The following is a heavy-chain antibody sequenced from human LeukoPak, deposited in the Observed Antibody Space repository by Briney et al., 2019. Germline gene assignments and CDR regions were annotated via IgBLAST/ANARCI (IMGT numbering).Heavy chain of an antibody. V-gene: IGHV4-59*08. CDR1: GASFTNYY. CDR2: ISYSGTT. D-gene: IGHD1-26*01. Sequence: PSETLSLTCTVSGASFTNYYWSWVRQPPGKGLEWFGYISYSGTTNYNPSLKSRVTISVDTSKNQFSLKLSSVTAADTAVYYCARQVFPPGWGNWFDPWGQGTLVTVSS. J-gene: IGHJ5*02. CDR3: ARQVFPPGWGNWFDP.